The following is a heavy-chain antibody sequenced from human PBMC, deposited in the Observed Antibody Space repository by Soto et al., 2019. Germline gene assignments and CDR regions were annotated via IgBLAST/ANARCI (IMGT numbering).Heavy chain of an antibody. CDR2: IKQDGSEK. V-gene: IGHV3-7*02. CDR1: GFTFSSYW. CDR3: XXXXXXXXXXWAVFGY. J-gene: IGHJ4*02. Sequence: EVQLVESGGGLVQPGGSLRLSCAASGFTFSSYWMSWVRQAPGKXXEXXANIKQDGSEKYYVDSVKGRFTISRDNAKNXLXXXXXXXXXXXXXXXXXXXXXXXXXXXWAVFGYWGQGTLVTVSS.